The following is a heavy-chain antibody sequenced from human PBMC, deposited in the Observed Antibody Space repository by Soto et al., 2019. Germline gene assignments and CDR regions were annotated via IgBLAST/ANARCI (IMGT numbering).Heavy chain of an antibody. Sequence: SETLSLTCTVSGGSISSYYWSWIRQPPGKGLEWIGYIYYSGSTNYNPSLKSRVTISVDTSKNQFSLKLSSVTAADTAVYYCARVTYYYDSSGYYYYFDYWGQGTLVTVSS. D-gene: IGHD3-22*01. CDR3: ARVTYYYDSSGYYYYFDY. CDR2: IYYSGST. J-gene: IGHJ4*02. V-gene: IGHV4-59*01. CDR1: GGSISSYY.